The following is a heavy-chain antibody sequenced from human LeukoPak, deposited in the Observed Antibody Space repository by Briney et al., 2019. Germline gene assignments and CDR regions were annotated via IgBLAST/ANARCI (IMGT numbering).Heavy chain of an antibody. J-gene: IGHJ4*02. CDR2: ISGSGGST. D-gene: IGHD3-10*01. V-gene: IGHV3-23*01. CDR3: ASYYYGSGSMGGFDY. Sequence: GGSLRLSCEASGVTFSSYVMSWVRQAPGKGLEWVSAISGSGGSTYYADSVKGRFTISRDNSKNTLYLQMNSLRAEDTAVYYCASYYYGSGSMGGFDYWGQGTLVTVSS. CDR1: GVTFSSYV.